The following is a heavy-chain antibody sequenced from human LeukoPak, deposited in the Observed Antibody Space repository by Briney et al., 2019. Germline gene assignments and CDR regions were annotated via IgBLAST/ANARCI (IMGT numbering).Heavy chain of an antibody. V-gene: IGHV1-2*04. CDR2: INPNSGGT. CDR1: GYIFTGYY. D-gene: IGHD6-13*01. J-gene: IGHJ3*02. CDR3: ARTVSQQLDAFDI. Sequence: ASVKVSCKSSGYIFTGYYMHWVRQAPGQGLEWMGWINPNSGGTNYAQKFQGWVTMTRDTSISTAYMELSRLRSDDTAVYYCARTVSQQLDAFDIWGQGTMVTVSS.